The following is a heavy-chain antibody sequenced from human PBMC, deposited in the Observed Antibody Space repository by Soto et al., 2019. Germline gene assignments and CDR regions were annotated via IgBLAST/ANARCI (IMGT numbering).Heavy chain of an antibody. Sequence: SVKVSCKASGGTFSSYSISWVRQAPGQGLEWMGGIIPIFGTANYAQKFQGRVTITADESTSTAYMELSSLRSEDTAVYYCARAAPDGYILYYFDYWGQGTLVTVSS. J-gene: IGHJ4*02. D-gene: IGHD2-21*01. CDR2: IIPIFGTA. V-gene: IGHV1-69*13. CDR1: GGTFSSYS. CDR3: ARAAPDGYILYYFDY.